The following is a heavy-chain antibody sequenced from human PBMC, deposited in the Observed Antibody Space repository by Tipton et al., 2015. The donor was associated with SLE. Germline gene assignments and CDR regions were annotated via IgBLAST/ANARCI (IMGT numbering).Heavy chain of an antibody. Sequence: SLRLSCAASGFTFSSYAMSWVRQAAGKGLEWVSGISGSGLSTYYADSVKGRFTISRDSSKNTVYLQMNSLRAEDTALYYCAKDSTPAIAVAGVFDPWGQGTLVTVSS. J-gene: IGHJ5*02. CDR2: ISGSGLST. D-gene: IGHD6-19*01. CDR1: GFTFSSYA. V-gene: IGHV3-23*01. CDR3: AKDSTPAIAVAGVFDP.